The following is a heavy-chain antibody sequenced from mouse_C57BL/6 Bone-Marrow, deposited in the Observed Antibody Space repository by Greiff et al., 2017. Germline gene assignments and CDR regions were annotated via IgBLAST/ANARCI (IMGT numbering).Heavy chain of an antibody. Sequence: VQLQQSGPELVKPGASVKLSCKASGYTFTSYDINWVKQRPGQGLEWIGWIYPRGGSTKYNEKFKGKATLTVDTSSSTAYMELHSLTSEDSAVYFGARDYGSSYWYFDVWGTGTTVTVSS. J-gene: IGHJ1*03. V-gene: IGHV1-85*01. D-gene: IGHD1-1*01. CDR2: IYPRGGST. CDR3: ARDYGSSYWYFDV. CDR1: GYTFTSYD.